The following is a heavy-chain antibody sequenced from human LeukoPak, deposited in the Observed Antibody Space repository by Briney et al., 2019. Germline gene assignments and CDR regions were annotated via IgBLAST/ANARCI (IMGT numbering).Heavy chain of an antibody. J-gene: IGHJ4*02. Sequence: GSSVKVSCKASGGTFSSYAISWVRQAPGQGLEWMGGIIPIFGTANYAQKFQGRVTITTDESTSTVYMELSRLRSDDTAVYYCRLVTTGDYWGQGTLVTVSS. CDR1: GGTFSSYA. V-gene: IGHV1-69*05. CDR2: IIPIFGTA. CDR3: RLVTTGDY. D-gene: IGHD3-9*01.